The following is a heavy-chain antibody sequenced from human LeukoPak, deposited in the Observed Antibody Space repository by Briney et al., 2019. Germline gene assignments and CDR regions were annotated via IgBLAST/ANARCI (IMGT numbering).Heavy chain of an antibody. CDR3: ARGTMVRGVIPTSWFDP. CDR2: IIPIFGTA. D-gene: IGHD3-10*01. Sequence: GASVKVSCKASGGTFSSYAISRVRQAPGQGLEWMGGIIPIFGTANYAQKFQGRVTITADKSTSTAYMELSSLRSEDTAVYYCARGTMVRGVIPTSWFDPWGQGTLVTVSS. J-gene: IGHJ5*02. V-gene: IGHV1-69*06. CDR1: GGTFSSYA.